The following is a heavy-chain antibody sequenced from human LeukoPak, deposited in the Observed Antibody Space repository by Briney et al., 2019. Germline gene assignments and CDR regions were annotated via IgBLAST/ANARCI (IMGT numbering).Heavy chain of an antibody. CDR2: ISYDGSNK. Sequence: PGGSLRLSCAASGFTFSSYGMHWVRRAPGKGLEWVADISYDGSNKYYADSVKGRFTITRDNSKNTLYLQMNSLRAEDTAVYYCAKDRRGSSISLDYWGQGTLVTVSS. CDR1: GFTFSSYG. CDR3: AKDRRGSSISLDY. J-gene: IGHJ4*02. V-gene: IGHV3-30*18. D-gene: IGHD6-6*01.